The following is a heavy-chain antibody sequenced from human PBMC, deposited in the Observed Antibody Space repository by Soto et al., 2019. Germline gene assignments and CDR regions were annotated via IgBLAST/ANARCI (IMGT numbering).Heavy chain of an antibody. D-gene: IGHD6-6*01. CDR1: GYTFTSYY. Sequence: ASVKVSCKASGYTFTSYYMHWVRQAPGQGLEWMGIINPSGGSTSYAQKFQGRVTMTRDTSTSTVYMELSSLRSEDTAVYYCARDTSIAARPSWFEPWGQGTLVTVSS. J-gene: IGHJ5*02. V-gene: IGHV1-46*03. CDR2: INPSGGST. CDR3: ARDTSIAARPSWFEP.